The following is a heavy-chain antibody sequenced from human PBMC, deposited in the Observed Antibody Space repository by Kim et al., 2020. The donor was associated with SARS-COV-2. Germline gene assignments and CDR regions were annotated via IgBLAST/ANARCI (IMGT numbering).Heavy chain of an antibody. CDR1: GGSINGYY. D-gene: IGHD3-3*01. J-gene: IGHJ2*01. CDR3: ARVESGRRYFDL. CDR2: IFYRGST. Sequence: SETLSLTCTVSGGSINGYYWSWIRQPPGKGLEWIGYIFYRGSTNYSPSLKSRVTISVDTSKNQFSLNLRSVTAADTAVFYCARVESGRRYFDLWGRGTLVSASS. V-gene: IGHV4-59*01.